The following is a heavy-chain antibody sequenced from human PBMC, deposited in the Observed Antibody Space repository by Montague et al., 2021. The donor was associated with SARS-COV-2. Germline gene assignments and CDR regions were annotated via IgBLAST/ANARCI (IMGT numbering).Heavy chain of an antibody. J-gene: IGHJ4*02. Sequence: SETLSLTCTVSGDSISNYCWSWIRLPPGKGPEWLGYIYYSWSTNYNPSLNSRVTISVYTSKNQFSLRLSSVTAADTAVYYCARLPYILPGYAYFDFWGQGSLVIVSS. V-gene: IGHV4-59*08. CDR2: IYYSWST. CDR3: ARLPYILPGYAYFDF. CDR1: GDSISNYC. D-gene: IGHD3-9*01.